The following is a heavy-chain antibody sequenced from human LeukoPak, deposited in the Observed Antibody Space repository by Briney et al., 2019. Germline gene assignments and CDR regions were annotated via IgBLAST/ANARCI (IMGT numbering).Heavy chain of an antibody. CDR2: INPNSGDT. J-gene: IGHJ4*02. D-gene: IGHD6-13*01. CDR1: EFTFTGYY. Sequence: ASVKVSCKASEFTFTGYYIHWVRQAPGQGLEWMGRINPNSGDTNYAQKFQGRVTMTRDTSISTAYMELSSLRSEDTAVYYCARYSNNPQQNFDYWGQGTLVTVSS. CDR3: ARYSNNPQQNFDY. V-gene: IGHV1-2*06.